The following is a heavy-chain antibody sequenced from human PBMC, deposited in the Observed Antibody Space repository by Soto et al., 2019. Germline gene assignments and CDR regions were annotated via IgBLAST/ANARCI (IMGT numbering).Heavy chain of an antibody. J-gene: IGHJ5*02. D-gene: IGHD4-17*01. CDR2: IYYSGST. V-gene: IGHV4-61*01. CDR3: ARGHVPTPVPYGGFDP. Sequence: LSLTCTVSGGSVSSGSYYWSWIRQPPGKGLEWIGYIYYSGSTNYNPSLKSRVTISVDTSKNQFSLKLSSVTAADTAVYYCARGHVPTPVPYGGFDPWGQGTLVPVSS. CDR1: GGSVSSGSYY.